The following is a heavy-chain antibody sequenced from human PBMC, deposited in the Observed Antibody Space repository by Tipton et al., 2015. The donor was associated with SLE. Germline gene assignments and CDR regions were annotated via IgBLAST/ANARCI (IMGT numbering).Heavy chain of an antibody. CDR2: IYYSGST. CDR3: ARAPTPYLEWLSMGWFDP. CDR1: GGSISSSSYY. J-gene: IGHJ5*02. Sequence: TLSLTCTVSGGSISSSSYYWGWIRQPPGKGLEWIGSIYYSGSTYYNPSLKSRVTISVDTSKNHFSLKLSSVTAADTAVYYCARAPTPYLEWLSMGWFDPWGQGTLVTVSS. D-gene: IGHD3-3*01. V-gene: IGHV4-39*02.